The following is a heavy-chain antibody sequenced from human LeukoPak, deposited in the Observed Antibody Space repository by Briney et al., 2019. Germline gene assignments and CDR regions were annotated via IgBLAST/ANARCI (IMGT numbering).Heavy chain of an antibody. CDR1: GSTFSDHF. J-gene: IGHJ4*02. D-gene: IGHD3-10*02. Sequence: GGCLLPSCPVSGSTFSDHFMDWDRQAPGKGLEWVGRTKNKARSYSTEYAPAVKGIITISRDDSKNSLNLQMNSLKTEDTAVYHCTRGVPGSCFEYWGQ. V-gene: IGHV3-72*01. CDR2: TKNKARSYST. CDR3: TRGVPGSCFEY.